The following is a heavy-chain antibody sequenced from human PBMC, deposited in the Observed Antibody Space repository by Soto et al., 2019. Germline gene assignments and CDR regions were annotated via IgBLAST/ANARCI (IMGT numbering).Heavy chain of an antibody. J-gene: IGHJ4*02. V-gene: IGHV1-8*01. CDR3: ARVFHIVGATPFGY. D-gene: IGHD1-26*01. CDR1: GYTFTSYD. Sequence: ASVKVSCKASGYTFTSYDINWVRQATGQGLEWMGWMNPNSGNTGYAQKFQGRVTMTRNTSISTAYMELSSLRSEDTAVYYCARVFHIVGATPFGYWGQGTLVTVSS. CDR2: MNPNSGNT.